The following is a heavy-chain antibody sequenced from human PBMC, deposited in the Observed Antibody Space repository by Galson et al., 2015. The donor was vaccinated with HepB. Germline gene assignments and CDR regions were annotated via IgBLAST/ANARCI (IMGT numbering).Heavy chain of an antibody. J-gene: IGHJ5*02. CDR3: AKDVLYSSTWSNNWFDP. CDR2: ISWDSGSI. Sequence: SLRLSCAVSGFTFDDYAMHWVRQAPGKGLEWVSSISWDSGSIGYADSVKGRFTISRDNAKNSLYLQMNSLRPEDTALYYCAKDVLYSSTWSNNWFDPRGQGTLVTVSS. CDR1: GFTFDDYA. D-gene: IGHD6-13*01. V-gene: IGHV3-9*01.